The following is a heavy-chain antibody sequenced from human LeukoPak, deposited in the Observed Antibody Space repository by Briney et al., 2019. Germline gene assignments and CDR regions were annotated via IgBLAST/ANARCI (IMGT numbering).Heavy chain of an antibody. CDR1: GFTFSNAW. D-gene: IGHD3-22*01. Sequence: GGSLRLSCAASGFTFSNAWMSWVRQAPGKGLEWVGRIKSKTDGGTTDYAAPVKGRFTISRDDSKNTLYLQMNSLRAEDTAVYYCASRSLSRHYYDSSGYELDYWGQGTLVTVSS. V-gene: IGHV3-15*01. CDR2: IKSKTDGGTT. CDR3: ASRSLSRHYYDSSGYELDY. J-gene: IGHJ4*02.